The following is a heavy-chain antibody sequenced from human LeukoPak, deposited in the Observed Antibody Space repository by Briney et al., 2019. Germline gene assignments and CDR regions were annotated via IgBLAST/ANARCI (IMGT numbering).Heavy chain of an antibody. CDR2: INPNSGGT. Sequence: ASVKVSCKACGYTFTGYYVHWVRQAPVQGLEGRGWINPNSGGTNYAQKFQGSVTITRDTCISTAYMELRRLRSDDTSVYYCASLKKRALGSIDYWGQGTLATVHS. CDR1: GYTFTGYY. D-gene: IGHD7-27*01. J-gene: IGHJ4*02. V-gene: IGHV1-2*02. CDR3: ASLKKRALGSIDY.